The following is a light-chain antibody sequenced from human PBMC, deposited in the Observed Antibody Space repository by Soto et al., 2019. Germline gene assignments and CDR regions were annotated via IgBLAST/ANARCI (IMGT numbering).Light chain of an antibody. V-gene: IGKV3-15*01. Sequence: ETVMTQFPATLSVSLGERVTLSCRASQSVDTKLAWYQHKPGQAPRLLIYGASTRATGIPARFSGSGSGTEFTLTISGLQSEDFAVYFCQQYYNWYTYGQGTKLEIK. CDR3: QQYYNWYT. J-gene: IGKJ2*01. CDR2: GAS. CDR1: QSVDTK.